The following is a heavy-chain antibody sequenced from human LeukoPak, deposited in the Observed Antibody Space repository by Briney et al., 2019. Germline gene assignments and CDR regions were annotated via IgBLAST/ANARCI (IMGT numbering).Heavy chain of an antibody. CDR1: GGTFSSYA. CDR3: ARGLAVVVPAASPFDY. Sequence: SVKVSCKASGGTFSSYAISWVRQAPGQGLEWMGGIIPIFGTANYAQKFQGRVTITTDESTSTAYMELSSLRSEDTAVYYCARGLAVVVPAASPFDYWGQGTLVTVSS. D-gene: IGHD2-2*01. V-gene: IGHV1-69*05. CDR2: IIPIFGTA. J-gene: IGHJ4*02.